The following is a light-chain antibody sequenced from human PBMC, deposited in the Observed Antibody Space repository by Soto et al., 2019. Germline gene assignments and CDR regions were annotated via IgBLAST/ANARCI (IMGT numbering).Light chain of an antibody. CDR2: GAS. Sequence: EIVLTQSPGTLSLSPGERATLSCRASQSVSSSYLAWYQQKPGQAPRLLIYGASSRATSSPDRFSGSGSGTDFTLTISRLEPEDFAVYYCQQYGSSPPLTFGGGTKVEIK. CDR3: QQYGSSPPLT. CDR1: QSVSSSY. V-gene: IGKV3-20*01. J-gene: IGKJ4*01.